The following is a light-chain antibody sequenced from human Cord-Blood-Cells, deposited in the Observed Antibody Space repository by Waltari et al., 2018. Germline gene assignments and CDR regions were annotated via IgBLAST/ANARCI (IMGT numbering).Light chain of an antibody. J-gene: IGLJ2*01. CDR2: EDN. Sequence: NFMLTQPHSVSESPGKTVTISCTRSSGSIASNYVQWYQQRPGRSPTTVIYEDNQRPSGVPDRFSGSIDSSSNSASLTISRVKTEDESDYYCQSYDSSNVVFGGGTKLTVL. V-gene: IGLV6-57*01. CDR3: QSYDSSNVV. CDR1: SGSIASNY.